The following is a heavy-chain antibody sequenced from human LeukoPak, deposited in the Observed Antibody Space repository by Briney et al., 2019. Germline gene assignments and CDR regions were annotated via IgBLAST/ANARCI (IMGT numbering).Heavy chain of an antibody. CDR2: ISWNSGSI. J-gene: IGHJ3*02. V-gene: IGHV3-9*01. D-gene: IGHD3-3*01. CDR3: AKGFTIFGVVIPDAFDI. CDR1: GFTFDDYA. Sequence: SLRLSCAASGFTFDDYAMHWVRQAPGKGLEWVSGISWNSGSIGYADSVKGRFTISRDNAKNSLYLQMNSLRAEDTALYYCAKGFTIFGVVIPDAFDIWGQGTMVTVSS.